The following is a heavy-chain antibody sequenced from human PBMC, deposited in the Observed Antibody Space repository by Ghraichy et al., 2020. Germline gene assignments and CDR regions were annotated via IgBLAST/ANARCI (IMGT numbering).Heavy chain of an antibody. CDR1: GFTFSSYG. CDR3: ARDRYYYDSSGYYYGDQYYFDY. CDR2: IWYDGSNK. V-gene: IGHV3-33*01. D-gene: IGHD3-22*01. Sequence: GESLNISCAASGFTFSSYGMHWVRQAPGKGLEWVAVIWYDGSNKYYADSVKGRFTISRDNSKNTLYLQMNSLRAEDTAVYYCARDRYYYDSSGYYYGDQYYFDYWGQGTLVTVSS. J-gene: IGHJ4*02.